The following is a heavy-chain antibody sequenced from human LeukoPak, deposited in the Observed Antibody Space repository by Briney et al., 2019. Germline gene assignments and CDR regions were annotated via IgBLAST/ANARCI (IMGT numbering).Heavy chain of an antibody. V-gene: IGHV1-8*01. CDR1: GYTFTSYD. Sequence: ASVKVSCKASGYTFTSYDINWVRQATGQGLEWMGWMNPNSGNIGYAQKFQGRVTMTRNTSISTAYMELSSLRSEDTAVYYCARLYYDSSDQGYYFDYWGQGTLVTVSS. CDR2: MNPNSGNI. D-gene: IGHD3-22*01. J-gene: IGHJ4*02. CDR3: ARLYYDSSDQGYYFDY.